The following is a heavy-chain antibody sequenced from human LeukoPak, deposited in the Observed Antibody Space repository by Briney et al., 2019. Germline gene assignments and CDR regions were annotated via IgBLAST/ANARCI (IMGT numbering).Heavy chain of an antibody. CDR1: GFTFSTHS. V-gene: IGHV3-21*01. Sequence: GGSLRLSCAASGFTFSTHSMNWVRQAPGKGLEWVSSISSSSNYIYYTDSVKGRFTISRDNAKNSPYLQMNSLRAEDTAVYYCASPLVGASTYWGQGTLVTVSS. D-gene: IGHD1-26*01. CDR3: ASPLVGASTY. CDR2: ISSSSNYI. J-gene: IGHJ4*02.